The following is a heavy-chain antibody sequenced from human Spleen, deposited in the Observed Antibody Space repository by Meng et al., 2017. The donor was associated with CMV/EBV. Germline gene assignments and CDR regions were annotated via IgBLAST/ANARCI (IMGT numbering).Heavy chain of an antibody. Sequence: LPWAVYGGSFSGYYWSWIRQPPGKGLEWIGEINHSGSTNYNPSLKSRVTISVDTSKNQFSLKLSSVTAADTAVYYCARGVVHSSWFDPWGQGTLVTVSS. V-gene: IGHV4-34*01. CDR1: GGSFSGYY. J-gene: IGHJ5*02. CDR3: ARGVVHSSWFDP. CDR2: INHSGST. D-gene: IGHD2-2*01.